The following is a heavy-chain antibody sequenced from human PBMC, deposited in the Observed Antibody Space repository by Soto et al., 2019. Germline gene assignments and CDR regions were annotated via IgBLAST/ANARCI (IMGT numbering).Heavy chain of an antibody. CDR2: IIPIFGTA. CDR3: AREGYCSSATCPGYI. CDR1: GGTFSSYA. Sequence: SVKVSCKASGGTFSSYAISWVRQAPGQGLEWVGGIIPIFGTANYAQKFQGRVTITADKSTSTAYMELSSLRSEDTAVYYCAREGYCSSATCPGYIWGQGTMVTVSS. D-gene: IGHD2-2*01. J-gene: IGHJ3*02. V-gene: IGHV1-69*06.